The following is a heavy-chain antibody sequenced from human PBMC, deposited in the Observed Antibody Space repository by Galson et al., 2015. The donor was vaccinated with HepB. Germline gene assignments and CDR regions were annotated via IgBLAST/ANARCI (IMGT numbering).Heavy chain of an antibody. V-gene: IGHV3-74*01. CDR3: ARVARYCGGASCYGWFDP. Sequence: SLRLSCAASGFIFSNYWMHWVRQTPGKGPVWISRINTDGTFLSYADSVTGRFTISRDNAKNTLYLQMNSLRTEDTAVYYCARVARYCGGASCYGWFDPWGQGTQVTVSS. CDR2: INTDGTFL. J-gene: IGHJ5*02. CDR1: GFIFSNYW. D-gene: IGHD2-2*01.